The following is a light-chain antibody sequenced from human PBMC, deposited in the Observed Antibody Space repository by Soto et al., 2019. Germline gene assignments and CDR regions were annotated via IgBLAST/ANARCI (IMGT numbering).Light chain of an antibody. J-gene: IGKJ1*01. V-gene: IGKV3-15*01. CDR3: HQYHNWWT. CDR2: DAE. Sequence: EIVMTQSPATLSVSPGESATLSCRASQSIDSDLAWYQQKPGQAPRLLISDAETRATGVPGRFSGFGFGTEFTLTITSLQSEDFAVYYCHQYHNWWTFGQGTKVEIK. CDR1: QSIDSD.